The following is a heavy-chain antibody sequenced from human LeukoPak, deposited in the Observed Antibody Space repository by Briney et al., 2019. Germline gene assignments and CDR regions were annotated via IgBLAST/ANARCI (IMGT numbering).Heavy chain of an antibody. CDR3: TRILVGGNQAFDI. Sequence: GGSLRLSCAASGFTFSNYWMHWVRQAPGKGLVWVSRIKSDGRSTNYADSVKGGFTISRDNAKNTLYLQMNSLRAEDTAMYYCTRILVGGNQAFDIWGQGTMATVSS. CDR2: IKSDGRST. J-gene: IGHJ3*02. V-gene: IGHV3-74*01. D-gene: IGHD2-21*01. CDR1: GFTFSNYW.